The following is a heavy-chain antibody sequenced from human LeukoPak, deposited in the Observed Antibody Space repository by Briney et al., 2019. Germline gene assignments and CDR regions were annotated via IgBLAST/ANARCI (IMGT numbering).Heavy chain of an antibody. D-gene: IGHD3-10*01. Sequence: SETLSLTCTVSGGSISSGGYYWSWLRQHPGKGLEWIGYIYYSGSTYYNPSLKSRVTISVDTSKNQFSLKLSSVTAADTAVYYCARGGGDRLWFGELFTSNNWFDPWGQGTLVTVSS. CDR3: ARGGGDRLWFGELFTSNNWFDP. CDR2: IYYSGST. J-gene: IGHJ5*02. CDR1: GGSISSGGYY. V-gene: IGHV4-31*03.